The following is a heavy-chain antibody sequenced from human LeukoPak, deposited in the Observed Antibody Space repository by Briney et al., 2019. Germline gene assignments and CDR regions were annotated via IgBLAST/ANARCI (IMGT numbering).Heavy chain of an antibody. V-gene: IGHV4-59*01. D-gene: IGHD6-19*01. J-gene: IGHJ4*02. Sequence: SETLSLTCTVSGGSISSYYWSWIRQPPGKGLEWIGYIYYSGSTNYNPSLKSRVTISVETSKNQFSLKLSSVTAADTAVYYCASWGSSGSLDYWGQGTLVTVSS. CDR3: ASWGSSGSLDY. CDR2: IYYSGST. CDR1: GGSISSYY.